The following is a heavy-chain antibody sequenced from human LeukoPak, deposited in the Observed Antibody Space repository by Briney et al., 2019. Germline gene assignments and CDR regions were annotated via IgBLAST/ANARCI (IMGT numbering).Heavy chain of an antibody. CDR2: ISGSGGST. D-gene: IGHD3-22*01. CDR1: GFTFSSYA. Sequence: GGSLRLSCAASGFTFSSYAMSWVRQAPGKGLEWVSAISGSGGSTYYADSVKGRFTISRDNSKNTLYLQMNSLRAEDTAVYYCAKDRRGITMLVVVITALDYWGQGTLVTVSS. J-gene: IGHJ4*02. V-gene: IGHV3-23*01. CDR3: AKDRRGITMLVVVITALDY.